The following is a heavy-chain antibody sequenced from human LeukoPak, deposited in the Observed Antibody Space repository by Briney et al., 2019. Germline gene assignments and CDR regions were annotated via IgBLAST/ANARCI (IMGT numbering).Heavy chain of an antibody. CDR3: ARDQKPTTVTTKRAAAFDI. J-gene: IGHJ3*02. D-gene: IGHD4-17*01. CDR2: IYYSGST. Sequence: PSETLSLTCTVSGGSISSYYWSWIRQPPGKGLEWIGYIYYSGSTNYNPSLKSRVTISVDTSKNQFSLKLSSVTAADTAVYYCARDQKPTTVTTKRAAAFDIWGQGTMVTVSS. V-gene: IGHV4-59*01. CDR1: GGSISSYY.